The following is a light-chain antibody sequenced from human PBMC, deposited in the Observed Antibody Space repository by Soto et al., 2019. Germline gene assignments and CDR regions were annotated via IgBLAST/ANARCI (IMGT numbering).Light chain of an antibody. CDR3: QQRSNWPPIT. Sequence: VLTQSPFTLTLSPGERATLSCRASQSFRGLLAWYQQKPGQAPRLLIYDASNRATGIPARFSGSGSGTDFTLTISSLEPEDFAVYYCQQRSNWPPITFGQGTRLEIK. J-gene: IGKJ5*01. V-gene: IGKV3-11*01. CDR2: DAS. CDR1: QSFRGL.